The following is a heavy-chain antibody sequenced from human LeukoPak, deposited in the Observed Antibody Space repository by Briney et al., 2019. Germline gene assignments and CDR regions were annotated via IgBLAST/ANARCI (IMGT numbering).Heavy chain of an antibody. D-gene: IGHD4-23*01. V-gene: IGHV3-53*01. Sequence: PGGSLRLSCAASGFTVSSSYMTWVRQAPGKGLEWVSVIYPAGNTYYADSVKGRFTISRDNSKNTLYLQMNSLRAEDTAVYYCARDLGGNSFDCWGQGTLVTVSS. CDR3: ARDLGGNSFDC. CDR1: GFTVSSSY. CDR2: IYPAGNT. J-gene: IGHJ4*02.